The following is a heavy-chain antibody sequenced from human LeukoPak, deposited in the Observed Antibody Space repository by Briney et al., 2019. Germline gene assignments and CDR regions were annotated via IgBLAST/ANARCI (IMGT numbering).Heavy chain of an antibody. CDR1: GFTFSSYA. J-gene: IGHJ4*02. D-gene: IGHD3-22*01. CDR2: ISGSGDST. Sequence: PGGPLRLSCAASGFTFSSYAMSWVRQAPGKGLEWVAAISGSGDSTYYADSVKGRFTISRDDSKNTLSLQMNSLRAEDTAVYYCAKELNYYDSSGYFDYWGQGTLVTVSS. V-gene: IGHV3-23*01. CDR3: AKELNYYDSSGYFDY.